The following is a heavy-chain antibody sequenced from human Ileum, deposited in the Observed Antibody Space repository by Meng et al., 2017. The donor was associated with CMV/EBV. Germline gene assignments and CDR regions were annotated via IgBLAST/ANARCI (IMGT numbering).Heavy chain of an antibody. V-gene: IGHV4-4*07. D-gene: IGHD3-16*01. CDR3: ASGPGGFGDFNFDY. Sequence: QVQLQQSGPGLVKPSETLSLTCAVFGDSSTSFCWSWIRQPAGKALEWIGRIYHGGSTNYYPSLKSRVTLSADTSKNQFPMRLTSVTAADTSVYYCASGPGGFGDFNFDYWGQGTLVTVSS. CDR2: IYHGGST. J-gene: IGHJ4*02. CDR1: GDSSTSFC.